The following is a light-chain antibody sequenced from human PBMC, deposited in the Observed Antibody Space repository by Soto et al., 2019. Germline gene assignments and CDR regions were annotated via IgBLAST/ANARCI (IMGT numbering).Light chain of an antibody. CDR2: DNN. CDR1: SSNIGAGFD. J-gene: IGLJ2*01. Sequence: QSVLTQPPSVSGAPGQRVTISCTGNSSNIGAGFDVHWYQQFPGAAPKLVIFDNNNQPSGVPDRFSGSQSGTSASLAITGLQAEDEADYYCQSYDSSLTGNVVFGGGTKVTVL. V-gene: IGLV1-40*01. CDR3: QSYDSSLTGNVV.